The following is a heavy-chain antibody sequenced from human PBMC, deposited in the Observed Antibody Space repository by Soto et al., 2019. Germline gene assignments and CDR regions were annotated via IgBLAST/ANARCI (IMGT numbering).Heavy chain of an antibody. CDR2: IFSSGST. V-gene: IGHV4-30-4*01. Sequence: QVQLQASGPGLVKPSQTLSLTCTVSGGSISGIDYYWFCFRKPPGKGLEWIGYIFSSGSTYFNPYLRMRFAISIATSTNQFYLDLISVTAAAAAVYFCARTAIIHGVTDSWGQGTLVSLSS. CDR3: ARTAIIHGVTDS. J-gene: IGHJ4*02. CDR1: GGSISGIDYY. D-gene: IGHD2-21*02.